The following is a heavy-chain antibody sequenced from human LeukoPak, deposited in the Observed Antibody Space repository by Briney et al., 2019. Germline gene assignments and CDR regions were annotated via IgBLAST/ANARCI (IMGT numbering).Heavy chain of an antibody. CDR2: IWYDGRNK. CDR3: ARDIASRRVDV. CDR1: GFTFRNHG. Sequence: GGSLRLSCAASGFTFRNHGMHWVRQAPGKGLEWVAVIWYDGRNKYYADSVKGRFTISRDNSKNTLDLQMNSLRAEDTAVYYCARDIASRRVDVWGQGSLVSVSS. D-gene: IGHD6-6*01. J-gene: IGHJ5*02. V-gene: IGHV3-33*01.